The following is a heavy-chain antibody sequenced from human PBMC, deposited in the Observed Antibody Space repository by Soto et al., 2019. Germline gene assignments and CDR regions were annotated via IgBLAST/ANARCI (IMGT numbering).Heavy chain of an antibody. CDR2: ISSTTNYI. D-gene: IGHD7-27*01. V-gene: IGHV3-21*06. CDR1: GFIFTRYS. Sequence: GSLGLSCAASGFIFTRYSMNGVRQAPGKGLEWVSSISSTTNYIYYGDSMKGRFTISRDNAKNSLYLEMNSLRAEDTAVYYCARESEDLTSNFDYWGQGTLVTVYS. CDR3: ARESEDLTSNFDY. J-gene: IGHJ4*02.